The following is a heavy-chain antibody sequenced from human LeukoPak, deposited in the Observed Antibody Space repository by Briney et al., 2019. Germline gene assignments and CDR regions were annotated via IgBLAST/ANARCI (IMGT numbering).Heavy chain of an antibody. Sequence: ASVKVSCKASGYTFTGYYMHWVRQAPGQGLEWMGWINPNSGVTNYAQKFQGRVTMTRDTTISTAYMELSRLRSDDTAVYYCASDDFWSGYPFDYWGQGTLVTVSS. J-gene: IGHJ4*02. CDR2: INPNSGVT. V-gene: IGHV1-2*02. CDR3: ASDDFWSGYPFDY. D-gene: IGHD3-3*01. CDR1: GYTFTGYY.